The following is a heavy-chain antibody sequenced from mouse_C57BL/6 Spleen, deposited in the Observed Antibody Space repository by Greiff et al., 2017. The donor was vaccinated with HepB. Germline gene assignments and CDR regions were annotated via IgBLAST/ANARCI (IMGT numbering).Heavy chain of an antibody. CDR2: ISSGSSTI. CDR1: GFTFSDYG. CDR3: ARPNHYHAMDY. J-gene: IGHJ4*01. Sequence: EVQGVEPGGGLVKPGGSLKLSCAASGFTFSDYGMHWVRQAPEKGLEWVAYISSGSSTIYYADTVKGRFTISIDNAKNTLFLQMTSLRSEDSAMYYCARPNHYHAMDYWGQGTSVTFSS. V-gene: IGHV5-17*01. D-gene: IGHD4-1*01.